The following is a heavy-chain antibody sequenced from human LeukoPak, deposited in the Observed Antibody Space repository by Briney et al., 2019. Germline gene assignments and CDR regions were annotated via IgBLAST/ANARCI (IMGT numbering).Heavy chain of an antibody. CDR2: IFHSGST. Sequence: PSETLSLTCAVSSGSIFRSNWWSWVRQPPGKGLEWIGQIFHSGSTSYSPSLKSRVTISVDKSKNQFSLRLTSVTAADTAVYYCARSPTKRVPEDYWGQGTLVTVSS. CDR1: SGSIFRSNW. CDR3: ARSPTKRVPEDY. J-gene: IGHJ4*02. V-gene: IGHV4-4*02. D-gene: IGHD2-2*01.